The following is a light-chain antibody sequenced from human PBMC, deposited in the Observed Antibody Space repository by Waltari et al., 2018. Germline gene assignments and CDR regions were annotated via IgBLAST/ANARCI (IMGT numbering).Light chain of an antibody. V-gene: IGLV2-11*01. CDR3: CSYADSYNFL. CDR2: EVT. J-gene: IGLJ2*01. CDR1: RSDIGAYDY. Sequence: QAALTQPRSVSGSPGQSVTISCTGTRSDIGAYDYVSWYQQHPGTAPKLMIYEVTKRPSGVSDRFSGSKSCNAASLTISGLQAEDEGEYYCCSYADSYNFLFGGGTRVTVL.